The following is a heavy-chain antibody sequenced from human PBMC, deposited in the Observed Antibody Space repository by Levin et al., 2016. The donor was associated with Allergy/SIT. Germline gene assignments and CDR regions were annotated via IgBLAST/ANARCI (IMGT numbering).Heavy chain of an antibody. CDR2: FYYSGNT. J-gene: IGHJ4*02. CDR3: ASHLWFGEFYFDY. V-gene: IGHV4-59*01. Sequence: SETLSLTCTVSGGSINSYYWSWIRQPPGKGLEWIGYFYYSGNTHYNPSLRSRVTISEDTSKNQFSLKLRSVTAADTAVYYCASHLWFGEFYFDYWGQGILVTVSS. CDR1: GGSINSYY. D-gene: IGHD3-10*01.